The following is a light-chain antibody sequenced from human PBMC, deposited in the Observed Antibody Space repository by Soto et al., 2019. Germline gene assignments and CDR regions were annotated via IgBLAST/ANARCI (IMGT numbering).Light chain of an antibody. Sequence: QSVLTQPPSASASLGASVTLTCTLSSDYSHYKVDWYQQRPGKGPRFVMRVGTGGIVGSKGDGIPDRFSVLGSGLNRYLTIKNIQEEDESDYHCGADHGSGSNFVLVFGGGTKLTVL. J-gene: IGLJ2*01. CDR1: SDYSHYK. CDR3: GADHGSGSNFVLV. V-gene: IGLV9-49*01. CDR2: VGTGGIVG.